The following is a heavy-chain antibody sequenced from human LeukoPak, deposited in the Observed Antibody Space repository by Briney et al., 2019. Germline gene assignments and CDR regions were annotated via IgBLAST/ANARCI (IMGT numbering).Heavy chain of an antibody. D-gene: IGHD1-26*01. CDR3: ARRHKDWELFEY. CDR1: GYSFPNYW. V-gene: IGHV5-51*01. J-gene: IGHJ4*02. CDR2: MYPGDSDT. Sequence: GESLKISCKSSGYSFPNYWIGWARQMPGKGLEWMGIMYPGDSDTRCSPSFQGQVTISADKSISTAYLQWSSLKASDTAMYYCARRHKDWELFEYWGQGTLVTVSS.